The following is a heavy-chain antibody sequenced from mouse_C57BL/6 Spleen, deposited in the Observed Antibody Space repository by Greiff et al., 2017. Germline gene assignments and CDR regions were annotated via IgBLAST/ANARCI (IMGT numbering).Heavy chain of an antibody. Sequence: VQLQQSGAELVKPGASVKISCKASGYAFSSYWMNWVKQRPGKGLEWIGQIYPGDGDTNYNGKFKGKATLTADKSSSTAYMQLSSLTSEDAAVYFCARWGTTVEGGYWGQGTTLTVAS. CDR1: GYAFSSYW. J-gene: IGHJ2*01. D-gene: IGHD1-1*01. V-gene: IGHV1-80*01. CDR2: IYPGDGDT. CDR3: ARWGTTVEGGY.